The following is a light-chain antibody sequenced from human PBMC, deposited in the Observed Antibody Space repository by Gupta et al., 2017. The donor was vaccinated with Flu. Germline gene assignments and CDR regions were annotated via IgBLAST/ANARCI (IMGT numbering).Light chain of an antibody. CDR2: GAS. CDR1: QSVRSNY. Sequence: EIVLTQSPGTLSLSPGERATLSCRASQSVRSNYLAWYQRKHGQAPRLIIYGASRRATGISDRFSGSGEEKDFTLTSSGREYEDCDLYYGQQDCSMVTFGQGTKVEIK. J-gene: IGKJ1*01. V-gene: IGKV3-20*01. CDR3: QQDCSMVT.